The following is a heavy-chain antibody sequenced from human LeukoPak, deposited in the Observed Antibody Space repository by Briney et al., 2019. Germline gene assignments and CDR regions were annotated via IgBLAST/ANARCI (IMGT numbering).Heavy chain of an antibody. CDR1: GFTFSSYW. CDR3: ARDYYGSGSYYLYYYYGMDV. D-gene: IGHD3-10*01. J-gene: IGHJ6*04. V-gene: IGHV3-7*03. Sequence: GGSLRLSCAASGFTFSSYWMSWVRQAPGKGLEWVANIKQDGSEKYYVDPVKGRFTISRDNAKNSLYLQMNSLRAEDTAVYYCARDYYGSGSYYLYYYYGMDVWGKGTTVTVSS. CDR2: IKQDGSEK.